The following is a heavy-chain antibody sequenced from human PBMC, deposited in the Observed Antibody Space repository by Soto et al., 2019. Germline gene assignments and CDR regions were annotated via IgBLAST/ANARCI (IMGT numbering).Heavy chain of an antibody. CDR1: GGTFSSYA. V-gene: IGHV1-69*06. CDR2: INPIFGTP. J-gene: IGHJ4*02. CDR3: AREGCHFDY. Sequence: QVQLVQSGAEVQRPGSSVKVSCKASGGTFSSYAISWVRQAPGQGLEWMGGINPIFGTPHYAQKYQGRVTITADTFTNTAYMELTRLTSDDTAVYFCAREGCHFDYWGQGTLVTVSS.